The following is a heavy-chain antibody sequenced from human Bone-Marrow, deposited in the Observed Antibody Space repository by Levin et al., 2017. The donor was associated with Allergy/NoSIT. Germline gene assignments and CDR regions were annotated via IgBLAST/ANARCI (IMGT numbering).Heavy chain of an antibody. V-gene: IGHV3-30*04. Sequence: SCAASGFTFSSYAMHWVRQAPGKGLEWVAVISYDGSNKYYADSVKGRFTISRDNSKNTLYLQMNSLRAEDTAVYYCARGFTDAFDIWGQGTMVTVSS. CDR1: GFTFSSYA. CDR2: ISYDGSNK. CDR3: ARGFTDAFDI. J-gene: IGHJ3*02.